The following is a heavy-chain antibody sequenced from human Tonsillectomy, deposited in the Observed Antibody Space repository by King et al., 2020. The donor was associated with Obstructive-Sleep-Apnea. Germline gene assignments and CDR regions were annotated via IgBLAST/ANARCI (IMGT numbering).Heavy chain of an antibody. CDR3: AKDWTADYLYGMDV. D-gene: IGHD4/OR15-4a*01. V-gene: IGHV3-30*18. CDR1: GFTFSSYG. CDR2: ISYDGTNE. J-gene: IGHJ6*02. Sequence: VQLVESGGGVVQPGRSLRLSCAASGFTFSSYGMHWVRQAPGKGLEWVAFISYDGTNEYYEDSVKGRFTISRDSSKNTLSLQMNSLRVEDTAVYFCAKDWTADYLYGMDVWGHGTTVTVSS.